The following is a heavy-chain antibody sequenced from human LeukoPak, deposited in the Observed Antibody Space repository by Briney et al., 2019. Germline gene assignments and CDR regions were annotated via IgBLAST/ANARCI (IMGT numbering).Heavy chain of an antibody. CDR2: INNSGGST. D-gene: IGHD5-12*01. CDR1: GFTFSSYS. CDR3: AKPPGLRRLDP. J-gene: IGHJ5*02. Sequence: GGSLRLSCAASGFTFSSYSMNWVRQAPGKGLAWVSGINNSGGSTYYADSVKGRFTISRDNSKDTLYLQMNSLRAEDTAVYYCAKPPGLRRLDPWGQGTLVTVSS. V-gene: IGHV3-23*01.